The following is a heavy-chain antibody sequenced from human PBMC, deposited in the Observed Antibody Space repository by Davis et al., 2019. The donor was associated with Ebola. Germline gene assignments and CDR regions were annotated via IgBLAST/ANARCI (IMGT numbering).Heavy chain of an antibody. CDR1: GYSFTSYW. CDR3: ARQAYYDFWSGYYDGMDV. CDR2: IYPGDSDT. V-gene: IGHV5-51*01. J-gene: IGHJ6*02. D-gene: IGHD3-3*01. Sequence: PGGSLRLSCKGSGYSFTSYWLGWVRQMPGKGLEWMGIIYPGDSDTRYSPSFQGQVTISADKSISTAYLQWSSLKASDTAMYYCARQAYYDFWSGYYDGMDVWGQGTTVTVSS.